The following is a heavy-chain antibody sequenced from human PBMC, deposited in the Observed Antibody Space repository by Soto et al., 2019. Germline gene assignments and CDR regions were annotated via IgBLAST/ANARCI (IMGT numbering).Heavy chain of an antibody. CDR1: GGSISSGGYS. J-gene: IGHJ4*02. D-gene: IGHD3-22*01. CDR3: NCHYSSGYSGDFDY. Sequence: SETLSLTCAVSGGSISSGGYSWSWIRQPPGKGLEWIGYIYHSGSTYYNPSLKSRVTISVDRSKNQFSLKLSSVTAADTAVYYCNCHYSSGYSGDFDYWGQGTLVTV. V-gene: IGHV4-30-2*01. CDR2: IYHSGST.